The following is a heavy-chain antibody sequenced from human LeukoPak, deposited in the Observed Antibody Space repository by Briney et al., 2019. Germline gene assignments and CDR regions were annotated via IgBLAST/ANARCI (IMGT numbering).Heavy chain of an antibody. D-gene: IGHD1-26*01. V-gene: IGHV4-4*07. CDR3: VKSGGYGLIDY. Sequence: SETLSLTCTVSGGSINTYYWSWIRQPAGKGLEWIGRISASGSTRYNPSLKSRVTMSVDTSKNQFSLRLNSVTAADTAMYYCVKSGGYGLIDYWGQGTLVTVSS. J-gene: IGHJ4*02. CDR2: ISASGST. CDR1: GGSINTYY.